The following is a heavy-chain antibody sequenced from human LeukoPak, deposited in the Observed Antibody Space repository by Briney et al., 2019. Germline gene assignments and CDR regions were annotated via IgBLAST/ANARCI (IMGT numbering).Heavy chain of an antibody. CDR1: GFTFSSHT. Sequence: GGSLRLSCAASGFTFSSHTMSWVRQAPGKGLEWVSAFSGSGGRTYYADSVKGRFTISRDNSKNTLYLQMNSLRVEDTAVYSCAKQGSDKAFDIWGQGTMVTVSP. CDR3: AKQGSDKAFDI. J-gene: IGHJ3*02. D-gene: IGHD2-21*01. V-gene: IGHV3-23*01. CDR2: FSGSGGRT.